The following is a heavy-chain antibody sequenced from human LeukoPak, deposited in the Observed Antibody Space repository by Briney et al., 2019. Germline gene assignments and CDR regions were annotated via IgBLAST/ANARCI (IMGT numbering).Heavy chain of an antibody. Sequence: GGSLRLSCEVSGFTFSNYWMSWVRQAPGKGLECVANIKQDGSEKYYLDSVKGRFTISRDNAKNSLYLQVNSLRAEDTAVYYCARCHGSGSYYNVFAYWGQGTLVTVSS. D-gene: IGHD3-10*01. J-gene: IGHJ4*02. CDR1: GFTFSNYW. V-gene: IGHV3-7*05. CDR3: ARCHGSGSYYNVFAY. CDR2: IKQDGSEK.